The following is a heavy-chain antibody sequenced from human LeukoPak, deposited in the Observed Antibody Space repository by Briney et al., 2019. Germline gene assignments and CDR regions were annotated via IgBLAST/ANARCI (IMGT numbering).Heavy chain of an antibody. J-gene: IGHJ4*02. D-gene: IGHD3-22*01. V-gene: IGHV1-69*13. CDR2: IIPIFGTA. Sequence: SVKVSCKASGYTFTGYYMHWVRQAPGQGLEWMGGIIPIFGTANYAQKFQGRVTITADESTSTAYMELSSLRSEDTAVYYCARDDDSSDLHRFDYWGQGTLVTVSS. CDR3: ARDDDSSDLHRFDY. CDR1: GYTFTGYY.